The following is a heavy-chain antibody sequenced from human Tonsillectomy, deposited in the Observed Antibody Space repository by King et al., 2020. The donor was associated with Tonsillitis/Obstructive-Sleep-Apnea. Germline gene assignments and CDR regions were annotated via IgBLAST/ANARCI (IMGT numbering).Heavy chain of an antibody. Sequence: VQLVESGGGVVQPGRSLRLSCAASGFTFNNYAMHWVRQAPGKGLEWVAVISYDGSHKYYADSVKGRFTISRDNSKNTLYLEMNSLRADDTAVYYCARGCTWGGYYQPDYWGQGTLVTVSS. CDR1: GFTFNNYA. D-gene: IGHD3-3*01. CDR3: ARGCTWGGYYQPDY. J-gene: IGHJ4*02. CDR2: ISYDGSHK. V-gene: IGHV3-30*04.